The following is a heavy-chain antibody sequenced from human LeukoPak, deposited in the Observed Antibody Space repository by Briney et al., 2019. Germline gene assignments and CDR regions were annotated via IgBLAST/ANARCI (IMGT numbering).Heavy chain of an antibody. Sequence: SETLSLTCTVSGGSISSSSYYWTWIRQIPGKGLEWIGYIYYTGTTNYNPLFESRATISVDTSKNQFSLKLTSVTAADTAVYFCARGEDFERYYLAYWGQGTLVTVSS. V-gene: IGHV4-61*01. D-gene: IGHD3-9*01. CDR2: IYYTGTT. J-gene: IGHJ4*02. CDR3: ARGEDFERYYLAY. CDR1: GGSISSSSYY.